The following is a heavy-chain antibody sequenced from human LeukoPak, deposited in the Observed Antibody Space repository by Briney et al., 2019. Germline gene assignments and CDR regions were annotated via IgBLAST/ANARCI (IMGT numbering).Heavy chain of an antibody. J-gene: IGHJ4*02. V-gene: IGHV1-69*05. Sequence: ASVKVSCTASGGTFSSYAISWVRQAPGQGLEWMGGIIPIFGTANYAQKFQGRVTVTRDTSTSTVHMELSGLRSEDTAVYYCARDQEGFDHWGQGTLVTVSS. CDR3: ARDQEGFDH. CDR1: GGTFSSYA. CDR2: IIPIFGTA.